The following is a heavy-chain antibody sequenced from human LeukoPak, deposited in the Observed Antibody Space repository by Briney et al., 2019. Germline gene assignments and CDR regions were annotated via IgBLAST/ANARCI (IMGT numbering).Heavy chain of an antibody. J-gene: IGHJ6*02. D-gene: IGHD4-17*01. CDR2: INPNSGGT. Sequence: SVKVSCKASGYTFTGYYMHWVRLAPGQGLEWMGWINPNSGGTNYAQKFQGRVTMTRDTSISTAYMELSRLRSDDTAVYYCARENGDYWTRNYYYGMDVWGQGTTVTVSS. CDR3: ARENGDYWTRNYYYGMDV. V-gene: IGHV1-2*02. CDR1: GYTFTGYY.